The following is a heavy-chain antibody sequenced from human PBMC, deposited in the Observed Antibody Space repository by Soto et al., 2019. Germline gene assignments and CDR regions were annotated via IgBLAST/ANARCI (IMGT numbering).Heavy chain of an antibody. Sequence: QAQLAESGGTLVTPGGSLRLSCAASGFSFSDDYMNWIRQVPGKGLEWVAYISGSSRTIYYADSVKGRFTISRDNAQKSLFLQMNGLRTEDTAVYYCARESYYYAYGMDVWGQGTTVTVSS. CDR3: ARESYYYAYGMDV. CDR2: ISGSSRTI. V-gene: IGHV3-11*01. J-gene: IGHJ6*02. CDR1: GFSFSDDY.